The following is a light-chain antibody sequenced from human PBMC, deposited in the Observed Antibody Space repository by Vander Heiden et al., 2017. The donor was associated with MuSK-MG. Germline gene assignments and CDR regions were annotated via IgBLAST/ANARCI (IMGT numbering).Light chain of an antibody. CDR2: AAS. Sequence: DIEMTQSPFSLSASVGDRVTITCRASQNIATYLNWYQQKPGKAPKLLVSAASRLQSGVPSRFTGSGSGTDFTLTISSLQPEDFATYYCQQSYSTLFTFGGGTKVEIK. CDR3: QQSYSTLFT. V-gene: IGKV1-39*01. J-gene: IGKJ4*01. CDR1: QNIATY.